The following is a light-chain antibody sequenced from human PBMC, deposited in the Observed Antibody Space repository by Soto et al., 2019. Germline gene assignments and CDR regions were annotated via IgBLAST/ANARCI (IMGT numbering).Light chain of an antibody. CDR1: TGPVTSGHY. J-gene: IGLJ2*01. CDR3: FLVYSGVVV. Sequence: QAVVTQEPSLTVPPGGTVTLTCGSSTGPVTSGHYPHWFQQKPGQAPRTLIYDTNNKRSWTPARFSGSLLGGKAALTLSGAQPDDEADYYCFLVYSGVVVFGGGTKVTVL. V-gene: IGLV7-46*01. CDR2: DTN.